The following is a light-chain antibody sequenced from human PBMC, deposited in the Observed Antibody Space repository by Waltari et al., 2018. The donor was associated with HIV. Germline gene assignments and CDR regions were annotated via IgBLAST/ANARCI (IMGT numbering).Light chain of an antibody. CDR2: RNN. J-gene: IGLJ2*01. Sequence: QAGLTQPPSVSKALRQTATLTCTGNSSNVGNQGAAWLQQHQGHPPNLLSYRNNNRPSGISERFSASSSGNIASLNITGLQPEDESDYYCSAWDSSLGEWVFGGGTKLTVL. V-gene: IGLV10-54*04. CDR3: SAWDSSLGEWV. CDR1: SSNVGNQG.